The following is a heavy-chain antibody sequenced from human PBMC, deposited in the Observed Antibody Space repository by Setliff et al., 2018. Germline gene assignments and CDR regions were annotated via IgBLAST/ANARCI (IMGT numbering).Heavy chain of an antibody. D-gene: IGHD3-22*01. CDR2: TIPIFGTT. CDR3: VREGVDSRSSTDYRYYMDV. CDR1: GGAFSSYG. J-gene: IGHJ6*03. V-gene: IGHV1-69*05. Sequence: SVKVSCKASGGAFSSYGISWVRQAPGQGLEWMGGTIPIFGTTDYAQKFQGRVTIITDESTSTAFMQLSSLRSEDTAVYYCVREGVDSRSSTDYRYYMDVWGKGTTVTVSS.